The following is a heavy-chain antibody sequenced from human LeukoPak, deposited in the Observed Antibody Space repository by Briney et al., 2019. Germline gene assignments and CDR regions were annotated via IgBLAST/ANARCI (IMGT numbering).Heavy chain of an antibody. CDR3: AREIIWGTYRRLYYFDS. D-gene: IGHD3-16*02. J-gene: IGHJ4*02. Sequence: SETLSLTCAVNGGSFSRYYWSWIRQVPGKGLEWIGEINHSASARYSPSLKSRVTMSVDTSKNQFSLKLTSVTAADTAIYYCAREIIWGTYRRLYYFDSWGQGTLVTVSS. CDR1: GGSFSRYY. CDR2: INHSASA. V-gene: IGHV4-34*01.